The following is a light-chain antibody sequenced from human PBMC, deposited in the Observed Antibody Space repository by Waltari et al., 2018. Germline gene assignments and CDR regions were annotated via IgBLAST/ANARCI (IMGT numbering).Light chain of an antibody. CDR2: DDS. CDR1: NIESES. J-gene: IGLJ3*02. CDR3: QLWDTSNDRVV. V-gene: IGLV3-21*02. Sequence: SIMLSQPPSMSVVPGQTARITCGGNNIESESVHWYQQKPGQAPLVVLYDDSARPSGIPRRFSGSNSGNKATLTISRVEAGDEADYYCQLWDTSNDRVVFGGGT.